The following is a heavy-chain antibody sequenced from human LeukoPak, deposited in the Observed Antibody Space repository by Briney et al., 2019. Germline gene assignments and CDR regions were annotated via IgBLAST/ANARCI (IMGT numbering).Heavy chain of an antibody. CDR2: ISGSGGST. CDR3: AKDLYGDYEGGAFDI. D-gene: IGHD4-17*01. J-gene: IGHJ3*02. V-gene: IGHV3-23*01. Sequence: GGSLRLSCAASGFTSSSYAMSWVRQAPGKGLEWVSAISGSGGSTYYADSVKGRFTISRDNSKNTLYLQMNSLRAEDTAVYYCAKDLYGDYEGGAFDIWGQGTMVTVSS. CDR1: GFTSSSYA.